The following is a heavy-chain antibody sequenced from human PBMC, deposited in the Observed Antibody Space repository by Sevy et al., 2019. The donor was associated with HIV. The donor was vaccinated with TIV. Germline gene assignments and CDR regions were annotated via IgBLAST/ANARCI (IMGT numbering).Heavy chain of an antibody. Sequence: GGSLRLSCVASGFSLNNYWMNWVRQAPGKGLEWVANINQDGSVKYYVDSVRGRFTISRENARNLVFLQMSSLRVDESALYYCVKAIAKDGSFWGQGTLVTVSS. J-gene: IGHJ4*02. CDR3: VKAIAKDGSF. V-gene: IGHV3-7*01. CDR2: INQDGSVK. D-gene: IGHD6-13*01. CDR1: GFSLNNYW.